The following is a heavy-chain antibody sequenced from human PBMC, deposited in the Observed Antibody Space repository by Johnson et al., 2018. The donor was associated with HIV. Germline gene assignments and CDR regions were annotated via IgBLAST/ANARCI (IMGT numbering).Heavy chain of an antibody. Sequence: QVQLVESGGGLVKPGGSLRLSCAASGFTFTDYYMNWMRQAPGKGLEWVSHISSSGSTIYYADSVKGRFTISRDNAKKSLYLQMNSLKTEDTAVYYCTTFGYSSGWYANAFDIWGQGTMVTVSS. CDR2: ISSSGSTI. CDR3: TTFGYSSGWYANAFDI. D-gene: IGHD6-19*01. V-gene: IGHV3-11*01. J-gene: IGHJ3*02. CDR1: GFTFTDYY.